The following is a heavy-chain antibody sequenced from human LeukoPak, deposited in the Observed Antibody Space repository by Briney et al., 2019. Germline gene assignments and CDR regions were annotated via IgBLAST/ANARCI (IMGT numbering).Heavy chain of an antibody. V-gene: IGHV3-53*01. D-gene: IGHD3-10*01. J-gene: IGHJ4*02. Sequence: GGSLRLSCAASGFTISSNYMSWVRQAPGKGLEWVSVIYSGGSTYYADSVKGRFTISRDNSKNTLYLQMNSLRAEDTAVYYCARGLWFGESYYFGYWGQGTLVTVSS. CDR2: IYSGGST. CDR1: GFTISSNY. CDR3: ARGLWFGESYYFGY.